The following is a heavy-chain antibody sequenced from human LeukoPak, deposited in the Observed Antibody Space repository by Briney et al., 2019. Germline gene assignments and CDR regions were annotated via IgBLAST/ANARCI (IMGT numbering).Heavy chain of an antibody. J-gene: IGHJ4*02. D-gene: IGHD3-22*01. CDR2: ISRSSTYI. CDR3: AKISGYYLSDY. Sequence: PGGSLRLSCAASGFTFSSYSINWVRQAPGKGLEWVSSISRSSTYIYYADSVKGRFTISRDNSKTTLYLQMNRLRAEDTAVYYCAKISGYYLSDYWGQGTLVTVSS. V-gene: IGHV3-21*01. CDR1: GFTFSSYS.